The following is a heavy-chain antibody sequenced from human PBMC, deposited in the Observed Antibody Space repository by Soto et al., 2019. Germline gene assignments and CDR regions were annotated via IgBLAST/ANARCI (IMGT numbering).Heavy chain of an antibody. D-gene: IGHD3-10*01. CDR3: ARGPLLWFGELLPWFDP. J-gene: IGHJ5*02. CDR1: GYTLTSYD. CDR2: MNPNSGNT. V-gene: IGHV1-8*01. Sequence: ASVKVSCKASGYTLTSYDINWVRQATGQGLEWMGWMNPNSGNTGYAQKFKGRVTMTRNTSISTAYMELSSLRSEDTAVYYCARGPLLWFGELLPWFDPWGQGTLVTVSS.